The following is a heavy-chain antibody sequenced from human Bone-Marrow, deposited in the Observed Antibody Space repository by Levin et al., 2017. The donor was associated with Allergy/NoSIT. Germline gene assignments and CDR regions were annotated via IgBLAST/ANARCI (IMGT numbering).Heavy chain of an antibody. CDR2: IGSYNGNT. D-gene: IGHD1-14*01. J-gene: IGHJ4*02. CDR1: GYTFSDYG. CDR3: ARAGAAITAFFDY. Sequence: GASVKVSCKASGYTFSDYGITWVRQAPGQGLEWMGWIGSYNGNTNYAQKVQGRVTMTTDTSTSTAYMELRSLRSDDTAVYYCARAGAAITAFFDYWGQGTLVTVSS. V-gene: IGHV1-18*01.